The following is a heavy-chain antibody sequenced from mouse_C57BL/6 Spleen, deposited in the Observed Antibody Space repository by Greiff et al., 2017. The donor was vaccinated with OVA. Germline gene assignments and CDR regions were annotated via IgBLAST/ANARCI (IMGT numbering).Heavy chain of an antibody. CDR3: AFSMVTTGPDY. D-gene: IGHD2-2*01. Sequence: QVQLKQPGAELVMPGASVKLSCKASGYTFTSYWMHWVKQRPGQGLEWIGEIDPSDSYTNYNQKFKGKSTLTVDKSSSTAYMQLSSLTSEDSAVYYCAFSMVTTGPDYWGQGTTLTVSS. CDR2: IDPSDSYT. V-gene: IGHV1-69*01. J-gene: IGHJ2*01. CDR1: GYTFTSYW.